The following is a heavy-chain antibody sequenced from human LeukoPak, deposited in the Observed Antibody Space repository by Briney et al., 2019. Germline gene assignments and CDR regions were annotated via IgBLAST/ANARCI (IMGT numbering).Heavy chain of an antibody. CDR2: INPNTIVT. Sequence: ASVKVSCKTSGYTFTDYYIHWVRQARGQGLDWMGWINPNTIVTNYVQKFRGRVTMSRDTAINTVYMYLTSLGYDDTAVYYCGRGDEGIDVTGGPSEFWGQGTLVTVSS. CDR3: GRGDEGIDVTGGPSEF. D-gene: IGHD3-16*01. J-gene: IGHJ4*02. V-gene: IGHV1-2*02. CDR1: GYTFTDYY.